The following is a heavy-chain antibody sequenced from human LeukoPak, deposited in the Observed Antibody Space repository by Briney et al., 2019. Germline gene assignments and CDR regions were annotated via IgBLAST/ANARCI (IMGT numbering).Heavy chain of an antibody. CDR3: ARQINKYYNTDY. Sequence: PSETLSLTCTVSGGSISSSSYYWGWIRQPPGKGLEWIGSIYYSGSTYYNPSLKSRVTISVDTSKSQFSLKLSSVTAADTAVYYCARQINKYYNTDYWGQGTLVTVSS. CDR1: GGSISSSSYY. J-gene: IGHJ4*02. D-gene: IGHD3-10*01. CDR2: IYYSGST. V-gene: IGHV4-39*01.